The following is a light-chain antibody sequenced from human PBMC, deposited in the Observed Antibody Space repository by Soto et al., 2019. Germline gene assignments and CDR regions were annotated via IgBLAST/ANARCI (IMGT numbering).Light chain of an antibody. CDR1: STDFVSYNS. J-gene: IGLJ1*01. CDR3: SLYTSENAYV. CDR2: EVS. V-gene: IGLV2-18*01. Sequence: QSALTQPPSVSGSPGQSVTISCTGTSTDFVSYNSVSWYQQPQGTAPKLMIYEVSKRPSGVPDRFSGSKSGNTASLTISGLQAADEADYYCSLYTSENAYVFGTGTKLTVL.